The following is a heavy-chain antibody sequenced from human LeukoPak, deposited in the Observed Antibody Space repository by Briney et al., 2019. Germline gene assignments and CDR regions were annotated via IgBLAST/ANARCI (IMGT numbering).Heavy chain of an antibody. D-gene: IGHD4-17*01. CDR1: GFTFSSYG. Sequence: GGSLRLSCAASGFTFSSYGMHWVRQAPGKGLEWVAFMRYDGSNRNYADSVKGRFTISRDNAKNSLYLQMNSLRAEDTAVYYCARDRTASDYWGQGTLVTVSS. CDR3: ARDRTASDY. J-gene: IGHJ4*02. CDR2: MRYDGSNR. V-gene: IGHV3-30*02.